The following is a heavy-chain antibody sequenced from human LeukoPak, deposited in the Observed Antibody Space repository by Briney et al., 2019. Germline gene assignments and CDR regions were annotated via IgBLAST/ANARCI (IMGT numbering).Heavy chain of an antibody. CDR2: ISDSGGRT. D-gene: IGHD1-1*01. V-gene: IGHV3-23*01. CDR3: AQIHDHGDYVAF. CDR1: GITLSNYG. J-gene: IGHJ4*02. Sequence: LSGGSLRLSCAVSGITLSNYGMSWVRQAPGKGLEWVAGISDSGGRTNYADSVKGRCTISRDNSKNTLSLQINSLRAEDTAVYYCAQIHDHGDYVAFWGQGALVTVSS.